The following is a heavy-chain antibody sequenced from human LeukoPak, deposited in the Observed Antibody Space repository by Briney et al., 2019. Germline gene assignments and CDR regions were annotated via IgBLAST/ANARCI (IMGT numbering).Heavy chain of an antibody. J-gene: IGHJ3*02. V-gene: IGHV3-48*04. CDR1: GFTFSSYS. D-gene: IGHD1-26*01. CDR3: ARESGGDLGEAFDI. Sequence: GGSLRLSCAASGFTFSSYSMNWVRQAPGKGLEWVSYISSSSSTIYYADSVKGRFTISRDNAKNSLYLQMNSLRAEDTAVYYCARESGGDLGEAFDIWGQGAMVTVSS. CDR2: ISSSSSTI.